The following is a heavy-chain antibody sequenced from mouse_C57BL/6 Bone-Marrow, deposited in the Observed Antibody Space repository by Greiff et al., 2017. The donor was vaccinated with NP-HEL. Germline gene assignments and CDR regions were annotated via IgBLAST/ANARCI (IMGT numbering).Heavy chain of an antibody. Sequence: EVHLVESGEGLVKPGGSLKLSCAASGFTFSSYAMSWVRQTPEKRLEWVAYISSGGDYIYYADTVKGRFTISRDNARNTLYLQMSSLKSEDTAMYYCTRDSGSSPYAMDYWGQGTSVTVSS. CDR3: TRDSGSSPYAMDY. CDR2: ISSGGDYI. D-gene: IGHD1-1*01. J-gene: IGHJ4*01. CDR1: GFTFSSYA. V-gene: IGHV5-9-1*02.